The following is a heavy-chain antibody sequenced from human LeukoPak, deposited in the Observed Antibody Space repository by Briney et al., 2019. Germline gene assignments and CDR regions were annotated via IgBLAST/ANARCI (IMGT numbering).Heavy chain of an antibody. J-gene: IGHJ4*02. CDR3: KSGGAAPGSFDY. CDR1: GFTFSSYL. Sequence: GGSLRLSCAASGFTFSSYLMSWMRQAPGKGLEWVANIKYDGNEEYYVDSVKGRFTISRDNAKNSLYLQLNSLRVEDTAVYYCKSGGAAPGSFDYWGQGTLVTVSP. CDR2: IKYDGNEE. V-gene: IGHV3-7*01. D-gene: IGHD1-1*01.